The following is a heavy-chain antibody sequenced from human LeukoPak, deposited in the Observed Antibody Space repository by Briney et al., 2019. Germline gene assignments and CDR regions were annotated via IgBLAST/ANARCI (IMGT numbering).Heavy chain of an antibody. D-gene: IGHD3-22*01. CDR3: ASDQGYYDSSGSRWFDP. J-gene: IGHJ5*02. CDR1: GGSISSYY. V-gene: IGHV4-59*01. Sequence: SQTLSLTCTVSGGSISSYYCSWIRQPPGKGLVWIGYIYYSGSTNYNPSLRSRATISVDTSKNQFSLKLSSVTAADTAVYYCASDQGYYDSSGSRWFDPWGQGTLVTVSS. CDR2: IYYSGST.